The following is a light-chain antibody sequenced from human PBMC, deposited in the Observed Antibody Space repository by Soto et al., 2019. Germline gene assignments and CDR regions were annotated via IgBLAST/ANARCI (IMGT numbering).Light chain of an antibody. CDR1: QSISSW. Sequence: DIQMTQSPSTLSAPVGDRVTITCRASQSISSWLAWYQQKPGKAPKLLIYDASSLESGVPSRFSGSGSGTEFTLTISSLQSEDFAVYYCQQYNNWPLTFGGGTKVDIK. CDR3: QQYNNWPLT. V-gene: IGKV1-5*01. CDR2: DAS. J-gene: IGKJ4*01.